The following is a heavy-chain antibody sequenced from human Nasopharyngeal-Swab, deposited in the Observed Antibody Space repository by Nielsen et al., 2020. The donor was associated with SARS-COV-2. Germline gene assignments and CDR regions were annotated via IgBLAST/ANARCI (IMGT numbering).Heavy chain of an antibody. Sequence: GSLRLSCTVSGGAISSYYWSWIRQPPGKGLEWIGYIYYSGSTNYNPSLKSRVTVSVDTSKNQLSLKLRSVTAADTAVYYCARIAVAALNAWYFDLWGRGTLVTVSS. CDR3: ARIAVAALNAWYFDL. J-gene: IGHJ2*01. CDR2: IYYSGST. D-gene: IGHD6-19*01. CDR1: GGAISSYY. V-gene: IGHV4-59*01.